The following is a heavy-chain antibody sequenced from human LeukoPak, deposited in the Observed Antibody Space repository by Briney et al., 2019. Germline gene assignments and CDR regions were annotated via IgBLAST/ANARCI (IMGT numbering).Heavy chain of an antibody. D-gene: IGHD4-17*01. J-gene: IGHJ5*01. V-gene: IGHV4-39*07. CDR2: THYSGNT. CDR1: GDSVSSTNYY. CDR3: AREGAYRTYGDYSPFDF. Sequence: SETLSLTCVVSGDSVSSTNYYWGWIHQPPGKGLEWIGTTHYSGNTYYNPSLKSRVTISLDTSKNQFSLRLNSVTAADTAVYYCAREGAYRTYGDYSPFDFWGQGTLVTVSS.